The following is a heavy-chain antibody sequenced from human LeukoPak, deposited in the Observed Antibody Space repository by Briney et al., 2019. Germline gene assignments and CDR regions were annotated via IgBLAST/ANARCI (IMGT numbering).Heavy chain of an antibody. V-gene: IGHV3-74*01. J-gene: IGHJ4*02. CDR3: ARGGRYAYFLDY. D-gene: IGHD3-16*01. CDR2: IKSDGSST. Sequence: PGGSLRLSCAASGFIFSDYWMHWVRQGPGKGLVWVSRIKSDGSSTSYAESVKGRFTISRDNAKNTVYVHMNSLRDEDTAVYYCARGGRYAYFLDYWGQETLVTVSS. CDR1: GFIFSDYW.